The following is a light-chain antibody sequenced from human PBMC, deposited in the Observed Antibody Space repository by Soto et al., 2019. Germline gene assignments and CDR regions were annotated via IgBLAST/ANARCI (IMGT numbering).Light chain of an antibody. Sequence: DIQMTQSPSSLSASVGDRVTITCRASQGISHFLAWYQQKPGKVPKLLIYAASILKSGVPPRFSGSGSGTEFMLSISNLQAEDVATYYCQNYNAVPRSFGQGTMVEF. CDR1: QGISHF. CDR2: AAS. V-gene: IGKV1-27*01. J-gene: IGKJ1*01. CDR3: QNYNAVPRS.